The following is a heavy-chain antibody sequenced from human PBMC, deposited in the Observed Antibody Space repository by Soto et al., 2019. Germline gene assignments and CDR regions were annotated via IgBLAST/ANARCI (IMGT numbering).Heavy chain of an antibody. J-gene: IGHJ4*02. Sequence: GGSLRLSCAASGFNFTKAWMTWVRQALGKGLEWVGRIRSKTDGGTTDFAAPVKGRFSISRDDSKKTMFLQMNSLKTEDTAVYYCTTLPLDYWGQGILVTVSS. CDR2: IRSKTDGGTT. V-gene: IGHV3-15*01. CDR3: TTLPLDY. CDR1: GFNFTKAW.